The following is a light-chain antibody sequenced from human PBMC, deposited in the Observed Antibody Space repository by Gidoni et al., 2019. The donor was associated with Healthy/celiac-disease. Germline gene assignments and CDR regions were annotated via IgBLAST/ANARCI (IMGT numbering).Light chain of an antibody. J-gene: IGKJ3*01. V-gene: IGKV1-9*01. CDR3: QQLNSYPPP. CDR2: AAS. CDR1: QGISSY. Sequence: DIQLTQSPSFLSASVGDRVTITCRASQGISSYLAWYQQKPGKAPKLLIYAASTLQSGVPSRFSGSGSGTEFTLTISLLQPEDFATYYCQQLNSYPPPFGPGTKVDIK.